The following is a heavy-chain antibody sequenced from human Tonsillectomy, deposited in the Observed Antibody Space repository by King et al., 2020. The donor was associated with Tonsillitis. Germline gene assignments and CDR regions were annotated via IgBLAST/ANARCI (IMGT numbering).Heavy chain of an antibody. CDR1: GDSITSYY. CDR3: AYVVLTTYRKDFFDI. D-gene: IGHD2/OR15-2a*01. CDR2: IYSNGLT. J-gene: IGHJ3*02. Sequence: VQLQESGPGLVKPSETLSLTCTVSGDSITSYYWSWIRQPAGKGLEWIGLIYSNGLTMYNPSLKSRVTMSVDTSRNQFSLKLSSVTAADSAVYYCAYVVLTTYRKDFFDIWGQGTTVTVSS. V-gene: IGHV4-4*07.